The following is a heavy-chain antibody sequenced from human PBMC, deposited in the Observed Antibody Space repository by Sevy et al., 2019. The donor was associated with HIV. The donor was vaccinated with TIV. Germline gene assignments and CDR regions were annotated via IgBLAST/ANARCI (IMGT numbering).Heavy chain of an antibody. CDR3: ARVTSDSSSWYRYNWFDP. J-gene: IGHJ5*02. CDR1: GFTFSSYS. CDR2: ISSSSSYI. Sequence: GGSLRLSCAASGFTFSSYSMNWVHQAPGKGLEWVSSISSSSSYIYYADSVKGRFTISRDNAKNSLYLQMNSLRAEDTAVYYCARVTSDSSSWYRYNWFDPWGQGTLVTVSS. V-gene: IGHV3-21*01. D-gene: IGHD6-13*01.